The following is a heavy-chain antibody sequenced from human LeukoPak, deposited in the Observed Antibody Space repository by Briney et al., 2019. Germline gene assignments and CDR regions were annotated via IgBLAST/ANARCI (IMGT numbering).Heavy chain of an antibody. V-gene: IGHV3-23*01. CDR1: GFTFSSYA. Sequence: GGSLRLSCAASGFTFSSYAMSWVRQAPGKGLEWVSAISGSGGSTYYADSVKGRFTISRDNSKNTLYLQMNSLRAEDTAVYYFAKEDHFIVVVPAATAFDYWGQGTLVTVSS. CDR2: ISGSGGST. D-gene: IGHD2-2*01. CDR3: AKEDHFIVVVPAATAFDY. J-gene: IGHJ4*02.